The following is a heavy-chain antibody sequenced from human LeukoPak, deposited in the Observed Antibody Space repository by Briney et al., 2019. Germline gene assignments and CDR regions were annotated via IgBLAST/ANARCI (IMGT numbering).Heavy chain of an antibody. V-gene: IGHV4-39*07. CDR3: ARGIRGLRFTMIVVVTLFDY. D-gene: IGHD3-22*01. CDR2: IYYSGNT. CDR1: GVSISSSNSY. Sequence: PSETLSLTCTVSGVSISSSNSYWGWIRQPPGKGLEWIGSIYYSGNTYYNASLKSRVTISVDTSKNQFSLKLSSVTAADTAVYYCARGIRGLRFTMIVVVTLFDYWGQGTLVTVSS. J-gene: IGHJ4*02.